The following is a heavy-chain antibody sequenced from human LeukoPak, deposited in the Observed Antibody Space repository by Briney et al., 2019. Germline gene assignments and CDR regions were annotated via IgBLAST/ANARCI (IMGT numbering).Heavy chain of an antibody. D-gene: IGHD3-3*01. CDR2: IYSGGST. V-gene: IGHV3-53*01. J-gene: IGHJ6*02. CDR1: GFTVSSNY. CDR3: ARAFDDFWSGYSPRDYYYYGMDV. Sequence: GGSLRLSCAASGFTVSSNYMSWVRQAPGKGLEWVSVIYSGGSTYYADSVKGRFTISRHNSKNTLYLQMNSLRAEDTAVYYCARAFDDFWSGYSPRDYYYYGMDVWGQGTTVTVSS.